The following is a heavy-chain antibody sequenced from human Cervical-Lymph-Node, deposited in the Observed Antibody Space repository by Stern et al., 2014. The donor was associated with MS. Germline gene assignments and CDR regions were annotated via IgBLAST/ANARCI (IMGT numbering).Heavy chain of an antibody. D-gene: IGHD2-21*02. CDR2: ISYDGANK. CDR1: GFTFSAYA. Sequence: VQLVESGGGVVQPGRSLRLSCAASGFTFSAYAMHWVRPAPGKGLECGSVISYDGANKYYADSVKGRFTISRDNSKNTLYLRMNSLRVEDTAVYYCARQMTHGPCDLWGRGTLVTVSS. V-gene: IGHV3-30-3*01. CDR3: ARQMTHGPCDL. J-gene: IGHJ2*01.